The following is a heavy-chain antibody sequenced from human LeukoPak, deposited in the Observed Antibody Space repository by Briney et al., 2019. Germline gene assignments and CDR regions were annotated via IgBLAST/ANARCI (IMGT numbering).Heavy chain of an antibody. V-gene: IGHV1-2*02. Sequence: ASVKVSCKASGYTFTGYYMHWVRQAHGQGLEWMGWINPNSGGTNYAQKFQGRVTMTRDTSISTAYMELSGLRSDDTAVYYCASDLIDYSNPMDVWGKGTTVTVSS. CDR1: GYTFTGYY. J-gene: IGHJ6*03. D-gene: IGHD4-11*01. CDR3: ASDLIDYSNPMDV. CDR2: INPNSGGT.